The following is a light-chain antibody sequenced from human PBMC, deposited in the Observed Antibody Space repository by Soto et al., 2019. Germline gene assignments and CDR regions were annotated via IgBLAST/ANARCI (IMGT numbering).Light chain of an antibody. V-gene: IGLV2-14*01. CDR1: SSDIGDYNY. Sequence: QSVLTQPASVSGSPGQSITISCTGTSSDIGDYNYVSWYQRYPGKVPKLVIYDVSHRPSGVSNRFSGSKSGNTASLTISGLQAEDEADYYCSSSTTPTSLVVFGGGTKLTVL. CDR3: SSSTTPTSLVV. J-gene: IGLJ3*02. CDR2: DVS.